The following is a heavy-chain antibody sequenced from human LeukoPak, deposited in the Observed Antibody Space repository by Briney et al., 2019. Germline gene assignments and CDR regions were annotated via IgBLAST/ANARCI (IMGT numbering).Heavy chain of an antibody. CDR1: GFTFSSYS. CDR2: ISSSSSTI. V-gene: IGHV3-48*01. Sequence: PGGSLRLSCAASGFTFSSYSMNWVRQAPGKGLEWVSYISSSSSTIYYADSVKGRFTISRDNAKNSLYLQMNSLRAEDTAVYYCAREDIVVVTYAFDIWGQGTMVTVSS. J-gene: IGHJ3*02. D-gene: IGHD2-21*02. CDR3: AREDIVVVTYAFDI.